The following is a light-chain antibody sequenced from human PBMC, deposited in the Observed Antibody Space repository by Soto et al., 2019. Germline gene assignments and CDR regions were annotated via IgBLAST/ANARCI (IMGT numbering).Light chain of an antibody. CDR1: QTISNW. CDR2: DAS. J-gene: IGKJ5*01. Sequence: DIQMTQSPSTLSASVGDRVTITCRASQTISNWLAWYQQKPGKAPKVLIFDASTLDGGVPSRFSGRGSGTEFTLTISSLQPEDFATYYCQQRNSYPITFGQGTRLEIK. V-gene: IGKV1-5*01. CDR3: QQRNSYPIT.